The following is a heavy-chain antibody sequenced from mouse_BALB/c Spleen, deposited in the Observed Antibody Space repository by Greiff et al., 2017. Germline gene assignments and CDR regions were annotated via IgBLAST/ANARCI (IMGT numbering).Heavy chain of an antibody. V-gene: IGHV7-3*02. J-gene: IGHJ4*01. CDR1: GFTFTDYY. CDR3: ARGAYYRYDYAMDY. Sequence: EVKLMESGGGLVQPGGSLRLSCATSGFTFTDYYMSWVRQPPGKALEWLGFIRNKANGYTTEYSASVKGRFTISRDNSQSILYLQMNTLRAEDSATYYCARGAYYRYDYAMDYWGQGTSVTVSS. CDR2: IRNKANGYTT. D-gene: IGHD2-14*01.